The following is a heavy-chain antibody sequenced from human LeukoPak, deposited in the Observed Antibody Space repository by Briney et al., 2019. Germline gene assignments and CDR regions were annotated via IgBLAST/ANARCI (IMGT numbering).Heavy chain of an antibody. V-gene: IGHV4-31*01. D-gene: IGHD6-19*01. Sequence: SETLSLTCTVSGDSISGGRHYWSWIRQQPGKGLEWIGYIHYTGSTQNNPSLKSPVTLSVDTSKNQFSLKLSSVTAADTAVYYCARDASISAWSYFDYWGQGTLVTVSS. CDR3: ARDASISAWSYFDY. J-gene: IGHJ4*02. CDR2: IHYTGST. CDR1: GDSISGGRHY.